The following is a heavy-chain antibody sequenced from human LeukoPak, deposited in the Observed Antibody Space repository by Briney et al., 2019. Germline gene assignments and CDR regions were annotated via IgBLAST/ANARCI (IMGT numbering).Heavy chain of an antibody. CDR2: IYYSGST. D-gene: IGHD3-22*01. CDR1: GGSISSYY. Sequence: SETLSLTCTGSGGSISSYYWNWIRQPPGKGLEYIGYIYYSGSTNYNPSLKSRVTISVDTSKNQFSLKLSSVTAADTAVYYCARGKDYYDSSGNFDYWGQGTLVTVSS. CDR3: ARGKDYYDSSGNFDY. J-gene: IGHJ4*02. V-gene: IGHV4-59*01.